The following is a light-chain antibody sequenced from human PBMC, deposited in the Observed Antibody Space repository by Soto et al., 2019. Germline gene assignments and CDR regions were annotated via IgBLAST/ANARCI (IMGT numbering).Light chain of an antibody. CDR3: QQYISSPLT. V-gene: IGKV3-20*01. J-gene: IGKJ1*01. CDR2: GAS. CDR1: QSVSNNY. Sequence: EIVLTQSPATLSLSPGEGATLSCRASQSVSNNYLAWYQQKPGQAPRLVIYGASNRATGIPDRFSASGSGTDFTLTISRLEPEDFAVYYCQQYISSPLTFGQGTKVDIK.